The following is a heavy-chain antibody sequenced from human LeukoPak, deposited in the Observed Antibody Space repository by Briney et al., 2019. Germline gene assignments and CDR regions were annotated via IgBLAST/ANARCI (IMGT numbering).Heavy chain of an antibody. Sequence: PSETLSLTCAVYGGSFSGYYWSWIRQHPGKGLEWIGEINHSGSTNYKPSLKSRATISVDTSKNQFSLKLSAVTAADTAVYYCAGGSGYYSYYFDYWGQGTLVTVSS. D-gene: IGHD3-22*01. CDR1: GGSFSGYY. CDR3: AGGSGYYSYYFDY. V-gene: IGHV4-34*01. J-gene: IGHJ4*02. CDR2: INHSGST.